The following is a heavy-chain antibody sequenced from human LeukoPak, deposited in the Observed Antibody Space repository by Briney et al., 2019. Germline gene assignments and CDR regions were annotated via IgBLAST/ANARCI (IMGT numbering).Heavy chain of an antibody. D-gene: IGHD2-8*01. CDR1: GFTFSSYS. CDR2: ISSSSSTI. V-gene: IGHV3-48*01. J-gene: IGHJ6*03. Sequence: QPGGSLRLSCAASGFTFSSYSMNWVRQAPEKGLEWVSYISSSSSTIYYADSVKGRFTISRDNAKNSLYLQMNSLRAEDTAVYYCARDYCTNGVCYHYYYYMDVWGKGTTVTVSS. CDR3: ARDYCTNGVCYHYYYYMDV.